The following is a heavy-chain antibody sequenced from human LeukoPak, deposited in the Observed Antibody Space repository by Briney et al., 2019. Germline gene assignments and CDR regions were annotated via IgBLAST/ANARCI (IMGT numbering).Heavy chain of an antibody. CDR3: AGRSSPKGPFDY. V-gene: IGHV4-34*01. CDR1: GGSFSGYY. CDR2: INHSGST. J-gene: IGHJ4*02. D-gene: IGHD2-2*01. Sequence: SSETLSLTCAVYGGSFSGYYWSWIRQPPGKGLEWIGEINHSGSTNYNPSLKSRVTISVDTSKNQFSLKLSSVTAADTAVYYCAGRSSPKGPFDYGGQGPLVTVSS.